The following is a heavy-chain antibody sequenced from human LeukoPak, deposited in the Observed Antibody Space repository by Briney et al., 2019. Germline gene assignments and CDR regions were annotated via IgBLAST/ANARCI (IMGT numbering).Heavy chain of an antibody. CDR3: ARMAT. CDR1: GYTFTSFY. V-gene: IGHV1-46*01. Sequence: ASVKVSCKTSGYTFTSFYIHWVRQAPGQGLEWMGIINPDDGSTSYAQKFQGRVTMTRDTSTTTVYMELSSLGSEDTAIYYCARMATWGQGPLVTVSS. J-gene: IGHJ5*02. D-gene: IGHD5-24*01. CDR2: INPDDGST.